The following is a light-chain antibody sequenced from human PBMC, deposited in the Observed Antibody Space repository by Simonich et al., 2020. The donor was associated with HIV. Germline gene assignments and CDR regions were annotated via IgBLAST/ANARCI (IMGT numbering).Light chain of an antibody. CDR1: QSISKC. V-gene: IGKV1-5*03. Sequence: DIQMTQSPSTLSASVGDRVTITCRASQSISKCLAWYQQKPGKAPKLLIDESSSLPSGVPSRFSGSGSGTEFTLTISSLQPDDFATYYCQQYHSFPRTFGQGTNVDIK. CDR3: QQYHSFPRT. J-gene: IGKJ1*01. CDR2: ESS.